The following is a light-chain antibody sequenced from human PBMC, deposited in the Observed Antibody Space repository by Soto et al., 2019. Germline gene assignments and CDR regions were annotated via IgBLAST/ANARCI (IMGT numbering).Light chain of an antibody. V-gene: IGLV2-14*01. CDR2: EVS. CDR1: SSGVGGYNY. J-gene: IGLJ1*01. Sequence: QSALTQPASVSGSPGQSITISCTGTSSGVGGYNYVSWYQQHPGKAPKLIIYEVSNRPSGVSNRFSGSKSDNTASLTISGLQAEDEADYYCNSYTSKSTGVFGTGTKLTVL. CDR3: NSYTSKSTGV.